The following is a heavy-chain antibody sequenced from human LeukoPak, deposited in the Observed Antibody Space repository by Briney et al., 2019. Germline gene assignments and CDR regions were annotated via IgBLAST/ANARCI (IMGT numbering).Heavy chain of an antibody. V-gene: IGHV1-3*01. CDR2: INAGNGNK. CDR3: ARDPCSSTSCYGNWFDP. D-gene: IGHD2-2*01. J-gene: IGHJ5*02. Sequence: ASVKVSCKASGYTFTSYAMHWVRQAPGQRLEWMGWINAGNGNKKYSQTFQGRVTITRDTSASTAYMELSSLRSEDTAVYYCARDPCSSTSCYGNWFDPWGQGTLVTVSS. CDR1: GYTFTSYA.